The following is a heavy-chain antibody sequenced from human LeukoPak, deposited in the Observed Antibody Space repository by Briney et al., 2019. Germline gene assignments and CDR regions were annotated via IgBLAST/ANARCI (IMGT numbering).Heavy chain of an antibody. CDR1: GGSISSSSYY. D-gene: IGHD3-9*01. CDR3: ARVYYDMLTGQLYYFDY. CDR2: IYYSGST. J-gene: IGHJ4*02. V-gene: IGHV4-39*01. Sequence: SETLPLTCTVSGGSISSSSYYWGWIRQPPGKGLEWIGSIYYSGSTYYNPSLKSRVTISVDTSKNQFSLKLSSVTAADTAVYYCARVYYDMLTGQLYYFDYWGQGTLVTVSS.